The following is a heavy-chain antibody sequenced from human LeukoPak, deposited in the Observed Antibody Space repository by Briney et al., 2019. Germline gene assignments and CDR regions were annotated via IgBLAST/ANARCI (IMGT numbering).Heavy chain of an antibody. CDR1: GFTLSSYE. V-gene: IGHV3-48*03. CDR3: ARVGDFTVTLDY. J-gene: IGHJ4*02. Sequence: GGSQRLSCAASGFTLSSYEMNWVRQAPGKGLEWVSYISSSGSTIYYADSVKGRFTISRDNAKNSLYLQMNSLRAEDTAVYYCARVGDFTVTLDYWGQGTLVTVSS. D-gene: IGHD4-17*01. CDR2: ISSSGSTI.